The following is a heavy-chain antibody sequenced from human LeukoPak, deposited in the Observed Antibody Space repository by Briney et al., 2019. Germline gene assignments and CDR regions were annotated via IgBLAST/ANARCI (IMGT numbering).Heavy chain of an antibody. CDR3: ARGSSGS. Sequence: GGSLRLSCAASGFTFSDALMSWVRQAPGKGLEWVGRIKSKTDGGTTDYAAPVKGRFSISRDDSKNTLYLQMNSLRAEDTAVYYCARGSSGSWGQGTLVTVSS. CDR1: GFTFSDAL. CDR2: IKSKTDGGTT. J-gene: IGHJ4*02. D-gene: IGHD6-13*01. V-gene: IGHV3-15*01.